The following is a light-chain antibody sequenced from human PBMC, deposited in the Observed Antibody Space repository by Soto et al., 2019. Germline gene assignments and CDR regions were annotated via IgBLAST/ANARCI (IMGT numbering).Light chain of an antibody. V-gene: IGLV7-46*01. J-gene: IGLJ2*01. CDR1: SGAVTSGHF. Sequence: QAVVTQEPSLTVSPGGTVTLTCVSSSGAVTSGHFPNWCQQKPGQAPRTLIYDTTNTHSWTPARFSGSLLGDKAALTLSGAQPEDGAEYYCLLSDSGVRVFGGGTKPTLL. CDR2: DTT. CDR3: LLSDSGVRV.